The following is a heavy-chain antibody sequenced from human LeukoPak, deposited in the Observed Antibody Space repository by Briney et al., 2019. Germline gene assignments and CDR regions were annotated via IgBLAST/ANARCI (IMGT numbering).Heavy chain of an antibody. CDR3: AKDVVGVAYYYYGMDV. CDR2: ILYDGSNK. J-gene: IGHJ6*02. V-gene: IGHV3-30*18. Sequence: GGSLRLSCAASGFTFSSYGMHWVRQAPGKGLEWVAVILYDGSNKYYTESAKGRFTISRDNFKNTLNLQMNSLRAEDTAVYYCAKDVVGVAYYYYGMDVWGQGTTVTVSS. CDR1: GFTFSSYG. D-gene: IGHD2-15*01.